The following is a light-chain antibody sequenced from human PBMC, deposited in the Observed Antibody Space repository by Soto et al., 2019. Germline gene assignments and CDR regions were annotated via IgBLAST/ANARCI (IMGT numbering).Light chain of an antibody. CDR3: QQLSDSPPERT. V-gene: IGKV3-15*01. CDR2: GAS. Sequence: ETVMTQSPAVLSVSPGERATLSCRASQSVDSRLAWYQQKPGQAPRLLIYGASTRATGIPARFSGSGSGTEFTLTISSLQSEDSAIYYCQQLSDSPPERTFGQGTKV. CDR1: QSVDSR. J-gene: IGKJ1*01.